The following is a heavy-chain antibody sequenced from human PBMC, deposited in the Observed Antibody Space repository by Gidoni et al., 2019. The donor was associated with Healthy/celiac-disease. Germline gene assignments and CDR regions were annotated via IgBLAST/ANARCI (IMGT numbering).Heavy chain of an antibody. V-gene: IGHV4-34*01. CDR1: GGSFSGYY. CDR2: INHSGST. Sequence: QVQLQQWGAGLLKPSETLSLTCAVYGGSFSGYYWSWIRQPPGKGLEWIGEINHSGSTNYNPSLKSRVTISVDTSKNQFSLKLSSVTAADTAVYYCARCGGSYYPFDYWGQGTLVTVSS. J-gene: IGHJ4*02. D-gene: IGHD1-26*01. CDR3: ARCGGSYYPFDY.